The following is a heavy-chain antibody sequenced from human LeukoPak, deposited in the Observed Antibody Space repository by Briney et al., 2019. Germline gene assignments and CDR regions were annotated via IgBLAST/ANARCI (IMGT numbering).Heavy chain of an antibody. Sequence: GGSLRLSCAASGFTVSSNYMSWVRQAPGKGLEWVSVIYSGGSTYYADSVKGRLTISRDNSKNTLYLQMNSLRAEDTAVYYCARQFNYYGGIFDYWGQGTLVTVSS. CDR2: IYSGGST. CDR1: GFTVSSNY. CDR3: ARQFNYYGGIFDY. D-gene: IGHD4-23*01. V-gene: IGHV3-53*01. J-gene: IGHJ4*02.